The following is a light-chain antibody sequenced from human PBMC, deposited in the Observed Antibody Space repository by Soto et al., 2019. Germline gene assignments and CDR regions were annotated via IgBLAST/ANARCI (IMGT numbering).Light chain of an antibody. CDR2: DVS. CDR1: SSDVGGYNY. J-gene: IGLJ1*01. V-gene: IGLV2-14*01. CDR3: TSYTSSITYG. Sequence: QSALTQPASVSGSPGQSIAISCTGTSSDVGGYNYVSWYQQHPGKAPKLIIYDVSNRPSGISNRFSGSKSGNTASLTISGLQAEDEADYYCTSYTSSITYGFGTGTKVTVL.